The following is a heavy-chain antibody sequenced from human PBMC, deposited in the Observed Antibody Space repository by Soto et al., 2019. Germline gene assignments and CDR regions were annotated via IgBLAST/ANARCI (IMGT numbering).Heavy chain of an antibody. D-gene: IGHD1-20*01. J-gene: IGHJ6*02. Sequence: GESLKISCKGSGYSFTSYWISWVRQMPGKGLAWMGRIDPSDYYTNYSPSFQGHVTISADKSISTAYLQWSSLKASDTAMYYCARWYNWNYYGMDVWGQGTTVTVSS. CDR3: ARWYNWNYYGMDV. CDR2: IDPSDYYT. V-gene: IGHV5-10-1*01. CDR1: GYSFTSYW.